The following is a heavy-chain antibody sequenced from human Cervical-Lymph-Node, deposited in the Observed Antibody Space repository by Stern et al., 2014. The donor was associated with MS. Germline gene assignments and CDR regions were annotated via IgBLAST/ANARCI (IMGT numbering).Heavy chain of an antibody. CDR2: IYTSGST. CDR3: ARYPPYDFWSGYGSNLRGAFDI. CDR1: GGSISSGSYY. J-gene: IGHJ3*02. V-gene: IGHV4-61*02. D-gene: IGHD3-3*01. Sequence: QVQLQQSGPGLVKPSQTLSLTCTVSGGSISSGSYYWSWIRQPAGKGLEWIGRIYTSGSTNYNPSLKSRITISVDTSKNQFSLKLSSVTAADTAVYYCARYPPYDFWSGYGSNLRGAFDIWGQGTMVTVSS.